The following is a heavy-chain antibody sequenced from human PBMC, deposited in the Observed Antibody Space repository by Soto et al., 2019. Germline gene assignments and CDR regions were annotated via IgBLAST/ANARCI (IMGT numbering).Heavy chain of an antibody. CDR1: GFTFSSYG. V-gene: IGHV3-30*18. CDR2: ISYDGSNK. D-gene: IGHD3-22*01. Sequence: QVQLVESGGGVVQPGRSLRLSCAASGFTFSSYGMHWVRQAPGKGLEWVAVISYDGSNKYYADSVKGRFTISRDNSKNTLYLQMNSLRAEDTAVYYCAKEQDSSGYWFFDYWGQGTLVTVSS. CDR3: AKEQDSSGYWFFDY. J-gene: IGHJ4*02.